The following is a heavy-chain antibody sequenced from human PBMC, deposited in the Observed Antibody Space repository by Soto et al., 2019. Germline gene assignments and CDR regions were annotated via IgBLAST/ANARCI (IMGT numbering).Heavy chain of an antibody. D-gene: IGHD2-15*01. CDR2: ISPYNGNT. CDR1: GYTFTTYG. CDR3: ARARWNWFDP. J-gene: IGHJ5*02. V-gene: IGHV1-18*01. Sequence: QVQLVQSGAEVKKPGASVKVSCKASGYTFTTYGISWVRQAPGQGLEWMGWISPYNGNTNYAQKLQGRVTMTTGTATSTAYMELRSLRADDTAVYYCARARWNWFDPWGQGTLVIVSS.